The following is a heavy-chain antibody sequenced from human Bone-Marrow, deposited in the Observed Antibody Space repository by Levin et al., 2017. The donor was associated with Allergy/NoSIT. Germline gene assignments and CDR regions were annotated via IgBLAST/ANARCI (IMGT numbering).Heavy chain of an antibody. V-gene: IGHV3-30*18. Sequence: GGSLRLSCTASGFTFSDHGMHWVRQAPGKGLEWVAVISYHGETKYYVDSVRGRFTISRDNSKNTLYLQMSSVRDDDTAVYDCAKDVTSVGSLCDHWGQGTLVTVSS. CDR2: ISYHGETK. J-gene: IGHJ4*02. CDR3: AKDVTSVGSLCDH. D-gene: IGHD3-3*01. CDR1: GFTFSDHG.